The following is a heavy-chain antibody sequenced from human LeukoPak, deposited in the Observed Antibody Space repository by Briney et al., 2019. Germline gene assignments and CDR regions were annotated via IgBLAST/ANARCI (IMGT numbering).Heavy chain of an antibody. D-gene: IGHD2-15*01. CDR3: ARVRDGGKASYYFDY. V-gene: IGHV3-21*01. Sequence: ETLSLTCTVSGGSISIGGYYWSWIRQHPGKGLEWVSSISSSSSYIYYADSVKGRFTISRDNAKNSLYLQMNSLRAEDTAVYYCARVRDGGKASYYFDYWGQGTLVTVSS. CDR2: ISSSSSYI. CDR1: GGSISIGGYY. J-gene: IGHJ4*02.